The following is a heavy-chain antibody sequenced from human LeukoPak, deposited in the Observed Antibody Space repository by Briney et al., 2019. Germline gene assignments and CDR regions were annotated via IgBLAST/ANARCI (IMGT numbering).Heavy chain of an antibody. CDR3: ARERQDTIIHSGAFDI. J-gene: IGHJ3*02. V-gene: IGHV3-30-3*01. Sequence: GRSLRLSCAASGFTFSTYFMHWVRQAPGKGLEWVADIASDGSHIFYVESVKGRFTISRDNSKNTLYLQMNSLRAEDTAVYFCARERQDTIIHSGAFDIWGQGTMVTVSS. D-gene: IGHD3-10*01. CDR1: GFTFSTYF. CDR2: IASDGSHI.